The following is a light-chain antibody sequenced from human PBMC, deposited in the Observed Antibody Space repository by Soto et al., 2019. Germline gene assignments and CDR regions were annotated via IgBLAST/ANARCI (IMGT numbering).Light chain of an antibody. Sequence: MVMRQSPATLSFCPGERVTLSCSASQDIRSSLAWYQQKPGQAPRLLIYGASIRDTGVPATFSGSGSGPELTLSISSLQSEHLGVYYCQQDSSWTLTLGGGTK. CDR3: QQDSSWTLT. J-gene: IGKJ4*01. V-gene: IGKV3-15*01. CDR2: GAS. CDR1: QDIRSS.